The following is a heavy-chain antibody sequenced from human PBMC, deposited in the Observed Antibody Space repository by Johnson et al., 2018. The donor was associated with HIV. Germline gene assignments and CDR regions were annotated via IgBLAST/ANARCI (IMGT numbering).Heavy chain of an antibody. Sequence: VQLVESGGGLVQPGGSLRLSCAASGFSVSSKYMSWVRQAPGKGLEWVSVIYSGGSTFYADSVKGRFTISRDNSGNTLYLQMDSLRVEETAVYYCASTRLGAFDIWGQGTMVTVSS. V-gene: IGHV3-66*01. J-gene: IGHJ3*02. CDR3: ASTRLGAFDI. CDR2: IYSGGST. D-gene: IGHD6-6*01. CDR1: GFSVSSKY.